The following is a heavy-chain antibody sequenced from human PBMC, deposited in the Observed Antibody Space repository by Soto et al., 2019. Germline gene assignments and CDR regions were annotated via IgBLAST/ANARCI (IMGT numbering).Heavy chain of an antibody. CDR2: ISGSGGST. CDR1: GFTFSSYA. CDR3: AKGMWRDYDILTGYYPPVYFDY. J-gene: IGHJ4*02. V-gene: IGHV3-23*01. D-gene: IGHD3-9*01. Sequence: GGSLRLSCAASGFTFSSYAMSWVRQAPGKGLEWVSAISGSGGSTYYADSVKGRFTISRDNSKNTLYLQMNSLRAEDTAVYYCAKGMWRDYDILTGYYPPVYFDYWGQGTLVTVSS.